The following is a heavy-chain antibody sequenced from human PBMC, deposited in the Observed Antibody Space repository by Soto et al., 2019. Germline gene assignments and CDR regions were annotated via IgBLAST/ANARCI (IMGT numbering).Heavy chain of an antibody. D-gene: IGHD2-15*01. J-gene: IGHJ5*02. Sequence: QVQLQESGPGLVKPSQTLSLTCTVSGGSISRGDYYWSWIRQHPGKGLEWIGYIYYRGSTYYNPSLKGRVTISVDTSKNQFSLKLSSVTAADTAVYYLERWRSGSRQGFDPWGQGALVTVSS. V-gene: IGHV4-31*03. CDR3: ERWRSGSRQGFDP. CDR1: GGSISRGDYY. CDR2: IYYRGST.